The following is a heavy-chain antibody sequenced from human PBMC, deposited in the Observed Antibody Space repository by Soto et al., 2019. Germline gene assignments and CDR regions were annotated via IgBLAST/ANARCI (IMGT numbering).Heavy chain of an antibody. CDR2: ISAYNGNT. V-gene: IGHV1-18*01. D-gene: IGHD3-22*01. J-gene: IGHJ4*02. CDR3: ARGYYDSSGFPGDFGY. Sequence: VSCKASGYTFTSYGISWVRQAPGQGLEWMGWISAYNGNTNYAQKLQGRVTMTTDTSTSTAYMELRSLRSDDTAVHYCARGYYDSSGFPGDFGYWGQGTLVTVSS. CDR1: GYTFTSYG.